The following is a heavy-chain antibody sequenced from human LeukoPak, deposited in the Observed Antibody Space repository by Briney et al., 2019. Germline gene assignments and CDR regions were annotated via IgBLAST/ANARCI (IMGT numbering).Heavy chain of an antibody. CDR3: AKANSGSYYGWFDP. J-gene: IGHJ5*02. CDR2: IKQDGSDK. CDR1: GFTFSNYW. V-gene: IGHV3-7*01. Sequence: GGSLRLSCAASGFTFSNYWMSWVRQAPGKGLEWVANIKQDGSDKYYADSVKGRFTISRDNSKNTLFLQMNSLRAEDTAVYYCAKANSGSYYGWFDPWGQGTLVTVSS. D-gene: IGHD1-26*01.